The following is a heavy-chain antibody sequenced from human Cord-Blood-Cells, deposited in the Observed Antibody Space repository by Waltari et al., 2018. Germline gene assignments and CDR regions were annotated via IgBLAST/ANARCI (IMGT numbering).Heavy chain of an antibody. Sequence: QVQLVQSGAAVKKPGASVKVSCKASGYTFTSYAMHWVRPAPGQRLEWMGWIHAGNGNTKYSQKFQGRVTITRDTSASTAYMELSSLRSEDTAVYYCARDLTPNTLGYCSGGSCYYYYYGMDVWGQGTTVTVSS. CDR1: GYTFTSYA. CDR2: IHAGNGNT. J-gene: IGHJ6*02. D-gene: IGHD2-15*01. V-gene: IGHV1-3*01. CDR3: ARDLTPNTLGYCSGGSCYYYYYGMDV.